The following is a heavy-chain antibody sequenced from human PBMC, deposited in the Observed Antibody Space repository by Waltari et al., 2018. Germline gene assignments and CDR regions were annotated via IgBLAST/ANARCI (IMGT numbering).Heavy chain of an antibody. Sequence: EVQVVESGGDLVQPGGSLRLSWAASGFSFSDTWMGWVRQAPGKGLEWVANIKKDGSTQYYVGSVKGRFTISRDNAKNSLYLQMNSLRAEDTAVYYCARHGDFCFDYWGQGILVTVSS. V-gene: IGHV3-7*01. CDR3: ARHGDFCFDY. CDR1: GFSFSDTW. CDR2: IKKDGSTQ. J-gene: IGHJ4*02.